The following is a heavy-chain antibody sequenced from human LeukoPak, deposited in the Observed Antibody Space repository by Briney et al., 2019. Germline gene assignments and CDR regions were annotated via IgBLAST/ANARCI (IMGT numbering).Heavy chain of an antibody. J-gene: IGHJ6*02. V-gene: IGHV4-4*07. CDR2: IYTSGST. CDR1: GGSISSYY. D-gene: IGHD3-9*01. CDR3: AGELRYFDSYGMDV. Sequence: SETLSPTCTVSGGSISSYYWSWIRQPAGKGLEWIGRIYTSGSTNYNPSLKSRVTMSVDTSKNQFSLKLSSVTAADTAVYYCAGELRYFDSYGMDVWGQGTTVTVSS.